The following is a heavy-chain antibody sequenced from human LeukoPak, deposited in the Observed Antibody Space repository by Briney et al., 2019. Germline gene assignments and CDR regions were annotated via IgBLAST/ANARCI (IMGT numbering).Heavy chain of an antibody. Sequence: SGGSLRLSCAASGFTFSGSAMHWVCQASGKGLEWVGRIRSKANSYATAYAASVKGRFTISRDDSKNTAYLQMNSLKTEDTAVYYCTRQGGSSWYDNWFDPWGKGTTVTISS. CDR2: IRSKANSYAT. CDR3: TRQGGSSWYDNWFDP. V-gene: IGHV3-73*01. D-gene: IGHD6-13*01. J-gene: IGHJ5*01. CDR1: GFTFSGSA.